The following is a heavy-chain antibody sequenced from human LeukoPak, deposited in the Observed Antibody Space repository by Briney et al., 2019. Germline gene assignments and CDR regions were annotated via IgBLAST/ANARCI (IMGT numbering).Heavy chain of an antibody. J-gene: IGHJ3*02. CDR1: GFTFSSYA. V-gene: IGHV3-30-3*01. CDR3: AKAIAARDNDAFDI. Sequence: GGSLRLSCAASGFTFSSYAMHWVRQAPGKGLEWVAVISYDGSNKYYADPVKGRFTISRDNSKNTLYLQMNSLRAEDTAVYYCAKAIAARDNDAFDIWGQGTMVTVSS. CDR2: ISYDGSNK. D-gene: IGHD6-6*01.